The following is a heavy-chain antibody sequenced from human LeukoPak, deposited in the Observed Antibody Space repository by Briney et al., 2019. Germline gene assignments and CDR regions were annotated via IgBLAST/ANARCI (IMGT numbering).Heavy chain of an antibody. J-gene: IGHJ4*02. CDR1: GDSISSYY. CDR3: ARVLSHLHFDY. D-gene: IGHD2-15*01. CDR2: IYYSGST. V-gene: IGHV4-59*01. Sequence: SETLSLTCTVSGDSISSYYWSWIRQPPGKRLEWIGYIYYSGSTNYNPSLKSRLTISLDTSKNQFSLKLSSVTAADTAVYYCARVLSHLHFDYWGQGTLVTVSS.